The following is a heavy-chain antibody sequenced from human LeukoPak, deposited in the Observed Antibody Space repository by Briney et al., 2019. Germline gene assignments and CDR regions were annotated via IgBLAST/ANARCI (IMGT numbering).Heavy chain of an antibody. J-gene: IGHJ6*02. CDR2: IKVNSGAT. CDR1: GYTFTGYY. D-gene: IGHD6-6*01. V-gene: IGHV1-2*02. CDR3: ARELGSIAARPAYYYYYGMDV. Sequence: GASVKVSCKASGYTFTGYYMHWVRQAPGQGPEWMGWIKVNSGATNYAQKFQGRVTMTRDTSITTVYMELSSLRSDDTAVYYCARELGSIAARPAYYYYYGMDVWGQGTTVTVSS.